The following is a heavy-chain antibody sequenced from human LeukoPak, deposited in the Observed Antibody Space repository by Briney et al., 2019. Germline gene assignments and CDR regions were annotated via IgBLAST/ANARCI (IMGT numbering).Heavy chain of an antibody. J-gene: IGHJ3*02. Sequence: GESLKISCKGSGYRFTSYWIGWVRQMPGKGLEWMGFIYPGDSDTRYSPSFQGQVNISADKSVSTAYLQWSSLKASDTAMYYCARRRGRYSGDAFDIWGQGTMVTVSS. D-gene: IGHD1-26*01. CDR1: GYRFTSYW. CDR2: IYPGDSDT. CDR3: ARRRGRYSGDAFDI. V-gene: IGHV5-51*01.